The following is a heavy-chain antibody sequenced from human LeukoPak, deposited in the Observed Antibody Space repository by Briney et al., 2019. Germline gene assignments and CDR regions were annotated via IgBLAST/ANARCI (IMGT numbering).Heavy chain of an antibody. CDR3: AKRVVPAADAFDI. CDR2: IRYDGSNK. V-gene: IGHV3-30*02. D-gene: IGHD2-2*01. CDR1: GFTFSSYA. Sequence: PGGSLRLSCAASGFTFSSYAMSWVRQAPGKGLEWVAFIRYDGSNKYYADSVKGRFTISRDNSKNTLYLQMNSLRAEDTAVYYCAKRVVPAADAFDIWGQGTMVTVSS. J-gene: IGHJ3*02.